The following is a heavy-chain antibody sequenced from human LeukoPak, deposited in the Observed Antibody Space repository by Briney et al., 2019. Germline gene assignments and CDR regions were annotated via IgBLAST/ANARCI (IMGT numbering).Heavy chain of an antibody. CDR1: GHTLTELS. Sequence: ASVKVSCKVSGHTLTELSMHGVRQAPGKGLEWMGGFDPEDGETIYAQKFQGRVTMTEDTSTDTAYMELSSLRSEDTAVYYCATDKRSYSNYVLDYWGQGTLVTVSS. J-gene: IGHJ4*02. CDR2: FDPEDGET. CDR3: ATDKRSYSNYVLDY. V-gene: IGHV1-24*01. D-gene: IGHD4-11*01.